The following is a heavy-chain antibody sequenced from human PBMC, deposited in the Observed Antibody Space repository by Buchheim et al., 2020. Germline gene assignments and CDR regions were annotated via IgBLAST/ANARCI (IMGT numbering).Heavy chain of an antibody. CDR1: GGSISSGDYY. CDR2: IYYSGST. V-gene: IGHV4-30-4*01. CDR3: ARFLAYCGGDCLNHAFDI. Sequence: QVQLQESGPGLVRPSQTLSLTCTVSGGSISSGDYYWSWIRQPPGKGLEWIGYIYYSGSTYYNPSLKSRVTISVDTSKNQFSLKLSSVTAADTAMYYCARFLAYCGGDCLNHAFDIWGQGT. J-gene: IGHJ3*02. D-gene: IGHD2-21*02.